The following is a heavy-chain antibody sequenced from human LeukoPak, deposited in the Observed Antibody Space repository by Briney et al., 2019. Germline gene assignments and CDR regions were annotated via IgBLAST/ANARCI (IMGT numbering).Heavy chain of an antibody. J-gene: IGHJ2*01. D-gene: IGHD6-13*01. V-gene: IGHV1-18*01. CDR1: GYTFTSYG. CDR3: ARVAAAAGMTHWYFDL. CDR2: ISAYNGNT. Sequence: VASVKVSCKASGYTFTSYGISWVRQAPGQGLEWMGWISAYNGNTNYAQKLQGRVTMTTDTSTSTAYMELRSLRSDDTAVYYCARVAAAAGMTHWYFDLWGRGTLVTVSS.